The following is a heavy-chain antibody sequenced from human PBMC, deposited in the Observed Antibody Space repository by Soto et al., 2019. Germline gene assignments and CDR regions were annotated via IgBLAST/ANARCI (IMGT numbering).Heavy chain of an antibody. J-gene: IGHJ6*02. V-gene: IGHV3-30-3*01. Sequence: QVQLVESGGGVVQPGRSLRLSCAASGLTLSWFAMHWVRQAPGKGLEWVAVIGYDGSNKDYADSVKGRFTISRDNSKNTLYLQMNSLRPEDTAVYYCARDPVNYYGSWTYGMDVWGQGTTVTVSS. D-gene: IGHD3-10*01. CDR2: IGYDGSNK. CDR3: ARDPVNYYGSWTYGMDV. CDR1: GLTLSWFA.